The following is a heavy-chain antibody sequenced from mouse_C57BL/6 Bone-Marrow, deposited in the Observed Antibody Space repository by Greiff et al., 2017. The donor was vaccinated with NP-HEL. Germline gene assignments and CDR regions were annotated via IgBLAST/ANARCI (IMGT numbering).Heavy chain of an antibody. V-gene: IGHV1-55*01. Sequence: QVQLQQPGAELVKPGASVKMSCKASGYTFTSYWITWVKQRPGQGLEWIGDIYPGSGSTNYNEKFKSKATLTVDTSSSTAYMQLSSLTSEDSAVYYCARKGLRNWYFDVWGTGTTVTVSS. J-gene: IGHJ1*03. CDR1: GYTFTSYW. D-gene: IGHD1-1*01. CDR3: ARKGLRNWYFDV. CDR2: IYPGSGST.